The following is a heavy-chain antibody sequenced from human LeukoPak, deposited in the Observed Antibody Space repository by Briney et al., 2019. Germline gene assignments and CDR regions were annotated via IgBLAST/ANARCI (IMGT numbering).Heavy chain of an antibody. Sequence: SETLSLTCAVYGGSFSGYYWSWLRQPPGKGLEWIGEINHSGSTNYNPSLKSRVTISVDTSKNQFSLKLSSVTAADTAVYYCARLYSRDRYYFDYWGQGTLVTVSS. CDR3: ARLYSRDRYYFDY. V-gene: IGHV4-34*01. CDR2: INHSGST. J-gene: IGHJ4*02. CDR1: GGSFSGYY. D-gene: IGHD1-26*01.